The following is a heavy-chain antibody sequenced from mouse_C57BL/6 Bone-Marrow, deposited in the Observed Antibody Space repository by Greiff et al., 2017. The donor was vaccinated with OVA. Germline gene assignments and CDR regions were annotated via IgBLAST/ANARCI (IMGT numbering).Heavy chain of an antibody. Sequence: EVQRVESGEGLVKPGGSLKLSCAASGFTFSSYAMSWVRQTPEKRLEWVAYISSGGDYIYYADTVKGRFTISRDNARNTLYLQMSSLKSEDTAMYYCTRGDYYGSSGYAMDYWGQGTSVTVSS. V-gene: IGHV5-9-1*02. CDR3: TRGDYYGSSGYAMDY. CDR1: GFTFSSYA. J-gene: IGHJ4*01. D-gene: IGHD1-1*01. CDR2: ISSGGDYI.